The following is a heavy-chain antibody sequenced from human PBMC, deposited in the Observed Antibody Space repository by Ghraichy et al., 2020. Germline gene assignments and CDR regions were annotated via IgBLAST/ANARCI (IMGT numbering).Heavy chain of an antibody. CDR2: ISGSGGST. Sequence: GGSLRLSCAASGFTFSSYAMSWVRQAPGKGLEWVSAISGSGGSTYYADSVKGRFTISRDNSKNTLYLQMNSLRAEDTAVYYCAKGRPPKVGGGDYYNYYYYGMDVWGQGTTVTVSS. D-gene: IGHD2-21*02. V-gene: IGHV3-23*01. CDR1: GFTFSSYA. CDR3: AKGRPPKVGGGDYYNYYYYGMDV. J-gene: IGHJ6*02.